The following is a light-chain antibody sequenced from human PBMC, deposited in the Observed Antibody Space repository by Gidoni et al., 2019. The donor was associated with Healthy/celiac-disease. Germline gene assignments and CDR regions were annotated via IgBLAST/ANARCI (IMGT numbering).Light chain of an antibody. V-gene: IGKV2-28*01. CDR2: LGS. CDR1: QSILHSNGYNY. CDR3: MQALQTPWT. Sequence: EIVMTQSPLSLPVTPGEPASISCRSRQSILHSNGYNYLDWYLQKPGQSPQLLIYLGSNRASGVPDRFSGSGSGTDFTLKISRVEAEDVGVYYCMQALQTPWTFXQXTKVEIK. J-gene: IGKJ1*01.